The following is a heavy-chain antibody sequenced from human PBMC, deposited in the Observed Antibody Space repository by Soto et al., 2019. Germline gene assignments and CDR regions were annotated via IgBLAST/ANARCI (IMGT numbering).Heavy chain of an antibody. CDR1: GYTFSTSG. V-gene: IGHV1-18*01. J-gene: IGHJ6*02. D-gene: IGHD2-15*01. Sequence: QVQLVQSGAEVGKPGASVKVSCKASGYTFSTSGMSWLRQAPGQGLEWMGWISTYNGDTNDAPKFQDRVTMTSDTSTSTVYMELRSLRSADTAVYYCARAGAAPYYYYGMDVWGQGTRVTVSS. CDR3: ARAGAAPYYYYGMDV. CDR2: ISTYNGDT.